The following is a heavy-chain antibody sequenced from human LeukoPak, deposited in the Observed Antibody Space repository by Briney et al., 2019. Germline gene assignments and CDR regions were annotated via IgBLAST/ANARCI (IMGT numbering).Heavy chain of an antibody. V-gene: IGHV4-59*01. CDR1: GGSISSYY. Sequence: SETLSLTCTASGGSISSYYWSWIRQPPGRRLEWIGYTSYSGSTDYNPSLRSRVTISVDTSKNQVSLKLSSVTAADTAVYYCGRRTSYDTLTGYTYWYFDLWGRGTLVTVSS. D-gene: IGHD3-9*01. CDR3: GRRTSYDTLTGYTYWYFDL. J-gene: IGHJ2*01. CDR2: TSYSGST.